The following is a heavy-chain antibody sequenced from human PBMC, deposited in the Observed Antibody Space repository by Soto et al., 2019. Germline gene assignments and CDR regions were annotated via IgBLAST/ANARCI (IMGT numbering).Heavy chain of an antibody. Sequence: GGSLRLSCAASGFTFSSYAMHWVRQAPGKGLEWVAVISYDGSNKYYADSVKGRFTISRDNSKNTLYLQMNSLRAEDTAVYYCARDLDYYGSGSDPVSYYYYGMDVWGQGTTVTVSS. J-gene: IGHJ6*02. V-gene: IGHV3-30-3*01. CDR2: ISYDGSNK. CDR3: ARDLDYYGSGSDPVSYYYYGMDV. CDR1: GFTFSSYA. D-gene: IGHD3-10*01.